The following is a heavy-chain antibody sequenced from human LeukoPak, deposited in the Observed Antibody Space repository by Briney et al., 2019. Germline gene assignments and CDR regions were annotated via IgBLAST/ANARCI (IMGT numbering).Heavy chain of an antibody. CDR1: GGSISSGDYY. CDR2: IYYSGST. Sequence: SQTLSLTCTVSGGSISSGDYYWSWIRQPPGKGLEWIGYIYYSGSTYYNPSLKSRVTISVDTSKNQFSLNLSSVTVADTAVYYCATYGPQYFQHWGQGTLVTVSS. J-gene: IGHJ1*01. CDR3: ATYGPQYFQH. V-gene: IGHV4-30-4*08. D-gene: IGHD4-17*01.